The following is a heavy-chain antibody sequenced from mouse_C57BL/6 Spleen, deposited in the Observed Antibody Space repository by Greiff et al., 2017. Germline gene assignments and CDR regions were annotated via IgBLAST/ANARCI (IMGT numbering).Heavy chain of an antibody. CDR1: GYTFTTYW. Sequence: VQLQQPGAELVRPGSSVKLSCKASGYTFTTYWMHWVKQTPIQGLEWIGNIDPSDSETHYNQKFKDKATLTVDKSSSTAYMQLSSLTSEDSAVYYCARFYYYAMDYWGQGTSGTVSS. CDR3: ARFYYYAMDY. CDR2: IDPSDSET. J-gene: IGHJ4*01. V-gene: IGHV1-52*01.